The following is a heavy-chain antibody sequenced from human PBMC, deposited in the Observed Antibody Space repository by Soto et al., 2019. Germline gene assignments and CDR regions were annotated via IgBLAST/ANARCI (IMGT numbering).Heavy chain of an antibody. CDR3: ARALPAAGRPLYFDS. D-gene: IGHD6-13*01. CDR1: GFTFSTYN. J-gene: IGHJ4*02. V-gene: IGHV3-21*01. CDR2: ISRSSTYI. Sequence: EVQLVESGGGLVKPGGSLRLSCAASGFTFSTYNMNWVRQAPGKGLEWVSSISRSSTYIDYAESVKGRFTISRDNAKKSLYLQMDSLRAEDTAVFYCARALPAAGRPLYFDSWGQGTLVTVSS.